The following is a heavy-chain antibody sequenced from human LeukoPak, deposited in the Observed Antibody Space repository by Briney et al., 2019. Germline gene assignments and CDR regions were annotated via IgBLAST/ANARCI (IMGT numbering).Heavy chain of an antibody. CDR3: AKLSNSSGWTYHYAMDV. CDR1: AFTFSNYA. D-gene: IGHD6-19*01. Sequence: PGGSLRLSCAASAFTFSNYAMSWVRQAPGKGLEWDSSISGSTSTTYYADSVRGRFTISRDNSKNTLSLQMNSLRAEDTAVYYCAKLSNSSGWTYHYAMDVWGQGTTVTVSS. J-gene: IGHJ6*02. CDR2: ISGSTSTT. V-gene: IGHV3-23*01.